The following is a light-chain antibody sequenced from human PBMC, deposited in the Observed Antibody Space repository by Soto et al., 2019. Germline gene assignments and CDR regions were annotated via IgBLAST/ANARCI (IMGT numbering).Light chain of an antibody. Sequence: ESVLTQSPGTLSLSPGERVTLSCRASQSVSSNYLAWYQQKPGRAPRLLIYGASSRATGIQARFSGSGCGPDLTLTISSLEPEDVAVYYCQQYETSPITFGQGTRLEI. V-gene: IGKV3-20*01. CDR1: QSVSSNY. CDR3: QQYETSPIT. CDR2: GAS. J-gene: IGKJ5*01.